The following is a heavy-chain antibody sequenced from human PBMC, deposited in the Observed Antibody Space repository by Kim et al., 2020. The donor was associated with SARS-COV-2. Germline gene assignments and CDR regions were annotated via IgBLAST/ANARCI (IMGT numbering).Heavy chain of an antibody. CDR1: GVSMGGAA. Sequence: SESLSLTCTVSGVSMGGAAWSWIWQPPGKGLEWIGYIYYSGITNYNPSLKSRVTISVATSKNQFYLKLSSVTAADTAVYYCARDGSGSYQPYYYGIDVWGQGTTVTVSS. CDR3: ARDGSGSYQPYYYGIDV. V-gene: IGHV4-59*13. J-gene: IGHJ6*02. CDR2: IYYSGIT. D-gene: IGHD3-10*01.